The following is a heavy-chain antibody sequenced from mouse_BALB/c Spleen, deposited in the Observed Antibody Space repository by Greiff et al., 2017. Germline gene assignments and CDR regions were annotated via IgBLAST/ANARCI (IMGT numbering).Heavy chain of an antibody. CDR2: INPSSGYT. V-gene: IGHV1-4*02. J-gene: IGHJ1*01. D-gene: IGHD2-4*01. Sequence: QVQLQQSAAELARPGASVKMSCKASGYTFTSYTMHWVKQRPGQGLEWIGYINPSSGYTEYNQKFKDKTTLTADKSSSTAYMQLSSLTSEDSAVYYCVVYYDYDAWYFDVWGAGTTVTVSS. CDR3: VVYYDYDAWYFDV. CDR1: GYTFTSYT.